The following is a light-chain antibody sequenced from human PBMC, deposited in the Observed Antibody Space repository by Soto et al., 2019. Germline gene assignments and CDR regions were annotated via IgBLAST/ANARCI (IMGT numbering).Light chain of an antibody. CDR2: DVN. Sequence: QSALTQPACVSGSPGQSITISCTGTSSDVGAYNYVSWYQQHPGKAPKLMIYDVNNRPSGVSNRFSGSKSGNTASLTISGLQTEDEADYYCSSYTSSSPWVFGTGTKLTVL. V-gene: IGLV2-14*01. J-gene: IGLJ1*01. CDR1: SSDVGAYNY. CDR3: SSYTSSSPWV.